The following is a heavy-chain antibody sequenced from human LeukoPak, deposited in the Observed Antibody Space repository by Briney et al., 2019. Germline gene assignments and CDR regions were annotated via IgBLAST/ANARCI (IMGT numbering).Heavy chain of an antibody. J-gene: IGHJ4*02. CDR2: IYFSGGT. CDR1: GDSISSSNCY. D-gene: IGHD3-10*01. V-gene: IGHV4-39*01. Sequence: SETLFLTCTVSGDSISSSNCYWGWIRQPPGKGLEWIGSIYFSGGTYYNASLKSRVTISVDTSKNQFSLKLSSVTAADTAVYYCARQTGSGLLSLPGGQGTLVTVSS. CDR3: ARQTGSGLLSLP.